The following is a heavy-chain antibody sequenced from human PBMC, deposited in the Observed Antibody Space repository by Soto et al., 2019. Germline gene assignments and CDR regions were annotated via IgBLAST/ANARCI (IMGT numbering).Heavy chain of an antibody. Sequence: SETLSLTCTVSGGSISSYYWSWIRQPPGKGLEWIGYIYSGGSTNYNPSLKSRVTISVDTSKNQFSLRLTSVTAADTAVYFCARDVGDYYYMDVWGEGTTVTVSS. J-gene: IGHJ6*03. V-gene: IGHV4-59*01. D-gene: IGHD2-15*01. CDR1: GGSISSYY. CDR3: ARDVGDYYYMDV. CDR2: IYSGGST.